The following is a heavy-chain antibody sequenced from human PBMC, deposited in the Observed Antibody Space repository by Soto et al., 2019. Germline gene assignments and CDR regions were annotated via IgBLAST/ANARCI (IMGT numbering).Heavy chain of an antibody. D-gene: IGHD6-19*01. J-gene: IGHJ6*02. CDR1: GGSISSSY. CDR3: ARDREAGYNFYYGMDV. V-gene: IGHV4-4*07. CDR2: FYTTGRA. Sequence: SETLSLTCSVSGGSISSSYWNWIRQPAGKGLEWIGRFYTTGRASYNPSLKGRVTLSVDTSTNQVSLRLASVTAADTAIYYCARDREAGYNFYYGMDVWGQGTTVTVSS.